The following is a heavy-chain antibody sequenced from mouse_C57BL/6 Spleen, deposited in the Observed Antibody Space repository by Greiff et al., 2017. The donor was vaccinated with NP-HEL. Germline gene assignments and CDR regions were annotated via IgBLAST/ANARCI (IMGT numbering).Heavy chain of an antibody. D-gene: IGHD1-1*01. V-gene: IGHV1-69*01. CDR3: ARDYGRGYYFDY. CDR1: GYTFTSYW. Sequence: VQLQQPGAELVMPGASVKLSCKASGYTFTSYWMHWVKQRPGQGLEWIGEIDPSDSYTNYNQKFKGKSTLTVDKSSSTAYMQLSSLTSEDSAVYYCARDYGRGYYFDYWGKGTTLTVSS. J-gene: IGHJ2*01. CDR2: IDPSDSYT.